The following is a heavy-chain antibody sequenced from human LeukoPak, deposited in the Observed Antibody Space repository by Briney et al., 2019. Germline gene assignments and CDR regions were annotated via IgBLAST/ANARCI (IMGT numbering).Heavy chain of an antibody. D-gene: IGHD3-10*01. CDR3: ARDLYYYGSGSFSYYYYYGMDV. J-gene: IGHJ6*02. Sequence: GGSLRLSCAASGFTFSSYAMHWVRQAPGKGLEWVAVISYDGSNKYYADSVKGRFTISRDNSKNTLYLQMNSLRAEDTAVYYCARDLYYYGSGSFSYYYYYGMDVWGQGTTVTVSS. V-gene: IGHV3-30-3*01. CDR2: ISYDGSNK. CDR1: GFTFSSYA.